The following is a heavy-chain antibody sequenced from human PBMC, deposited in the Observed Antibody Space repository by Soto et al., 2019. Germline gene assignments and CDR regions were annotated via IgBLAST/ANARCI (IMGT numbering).Heavy chain of an antibody. CDR3: ARALPPTVWGRINWFDP. Sequence: SETLSLTCAVSGGSISSSNWWSWVRQPPGKGLEWIGEIYHSGSTNYNPSLKSRVTISVDKSKNQFSLKLSSVTAADTAVYYCARALPPTVWGRINWFDPWGQGTLVTVSS. CDR2: IYHSGST. V-gene: IGHV4-4*02. D-gene: IGHD3-16*01. CDR1: GGSISSSNW. J-gene: IGHJ5*02.